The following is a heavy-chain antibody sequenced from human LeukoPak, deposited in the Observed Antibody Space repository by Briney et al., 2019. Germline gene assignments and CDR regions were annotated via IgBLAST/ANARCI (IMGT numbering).Heavy chain of an antibody. J-gene: IGHJ3*02. CDR1: GYAFTNYA. CDR3: ARDIGGSDYGDSRDAFDI. V-gene: IGHV1-3*01. Sequence: ASLKVSCKTSGYAFTNYAITWVRQPPGQGLEWMGWINAGNGNTKYSQKFQGRVTFTRDTSASTAYMELSSLTSEDTAVYYCARDIGGSDYGDSRDAFDIWGQGTMVTVSS. D-gene: IGHD4-17*01. CDR2: INAGNGNT.